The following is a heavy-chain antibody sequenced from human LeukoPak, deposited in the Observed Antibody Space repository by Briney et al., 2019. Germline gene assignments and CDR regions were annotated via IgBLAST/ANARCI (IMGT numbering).Heavy chain of an antibody. V-gene: IGHV3-9*01. CDR2: ISWNSGSI. CDR1: GFTFDDYA. D-gene: IGHD6-19*01. Sequence: GGSLRLSCAASGFTFDDYAMHWVRQAPGKGLEWVSGISWNSGSIGYADSVKGRFTISRDNAKNSLYLQMTSLRAEDTALYYCAKDQDSTVAGAFDYWGQGTLVTVSS. J-gene: IGHJ4*02. CDR3: AKDQDSTVAGAFDY.